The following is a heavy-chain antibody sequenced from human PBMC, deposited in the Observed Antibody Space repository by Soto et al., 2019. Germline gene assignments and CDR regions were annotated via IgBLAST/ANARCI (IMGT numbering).Heavy chain of an antibody. J-gene: IGHJ4*02. CDR2: IYHSGST. CDR1: GGSISSGGYS. CDR3: ATALVPTLHY. D-gene: IGHD2-15*01. Sequence: QLQLQESGSGLVKPSQTLSLTCAVSGGSISSGGYSWSWIRQPPGKGLEWIGYIYHSGSTYYNPSLQRRATISVPRSKTQFSLKLSSVPAAYTSVYYFATALVPTLHYWGQGTLVTVAS. V-gene: IGHV4-30-2*01.